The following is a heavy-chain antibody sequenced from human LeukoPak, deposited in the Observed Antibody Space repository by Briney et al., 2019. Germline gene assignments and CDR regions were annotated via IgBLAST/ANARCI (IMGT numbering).Heavy chain of an antibody. D-gene: IGHD3-22*01. Sequence: TGGSLRLSCATSGFTFTTFWMHWVRQAPGKGLVWVSRINHDGSSTNYADSVKGRFTISRDNAKNTVYLQMNSLRAEDTAVYYCARVLHKRNYDSSDYYGSWGQGTLVTVSS. CDR2: INHDGSST. CDR1: GFTFTTFW. CDR3: ARVLHKRNYDSSDYYGS. V-gene: IGHV3-74*01. J-gene: IGHJ5*02.